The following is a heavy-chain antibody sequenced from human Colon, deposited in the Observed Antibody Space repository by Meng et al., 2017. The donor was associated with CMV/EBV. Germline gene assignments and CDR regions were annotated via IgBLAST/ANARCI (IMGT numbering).Heavy chain of an antibody. J-gene: IGHJ6*02. CDR3: ARYGDPPYYYYGMDV. D-gene: IGHD4-17*01. CDR2: ISTSSSYI. Sequence: ETLSLTCAASGFSFINYNMNWVRQAPGKGLEWVSSISTSSSYIYYADSVQGRFTVSRDNAKNSLYLQMHSLRAEDTAVYYCARYGDPPYYYYGMDVWGQGTTVTVSS. V-gene: IGHV3-21*06. CDR1: GFSFINYN.